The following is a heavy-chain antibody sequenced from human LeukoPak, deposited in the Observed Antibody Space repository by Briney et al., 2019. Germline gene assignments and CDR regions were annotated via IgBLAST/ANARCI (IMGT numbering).Heavy chain of an antibody. Sequence: ASVKVSCKASGYTFTGYYMHWVRQAPGQGLEWMGRINPNSGGTNYAQKFQGRVTMTRDTSISTAYMELSRLRSDDTAVYYWARLVGATTANYYYYYMDVWGKGTTVTVSS. V-gene: IGHV1-2*06. CDR2: INPNSGGT. CDR3: ARLVGATTANYYYYYMDV. CDR1: GYTFTGYY. D-gene: IGHD1-26*01. J-gene: IGHJ6*03.